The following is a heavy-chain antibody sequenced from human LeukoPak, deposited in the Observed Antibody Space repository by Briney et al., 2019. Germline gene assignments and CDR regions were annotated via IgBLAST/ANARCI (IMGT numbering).Heavy chain of an antibody. CDR2: FDPEDGET. D-gene: IGHD6-19*01. Sequence: ASVKVSCKVSGYTLTELSMHWVRQAPGKGLEWMGGFDPEDGETIYAQKFQGRVTMTRNTSISTAYMELSSLRSEDTAVYYCARLLSGQWLVTDYWGQGTLVTVSS. CDR3: ARLLSGQWLVTDY. J-gene: IGHJ4*02. CDR1: GYTLTELS. V-gene: IGHV1-24*01.